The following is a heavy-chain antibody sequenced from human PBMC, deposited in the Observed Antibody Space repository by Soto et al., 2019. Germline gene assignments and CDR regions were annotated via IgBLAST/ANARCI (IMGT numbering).Heavy chain of an antibody. V-gene: IGHV3-11*01. CDR1: GFTFSDRY. CDR2: IHTSGTTI. Sequence: GGSLRLSCAAAGFTFSDRYMSWIRQAPGKGLEWVSYIHTSGTTIYYADSVKGRFTISRDNAKNSLYLQMNSLRAEDTAVYYCARGHYGLDLWGQGTTVTVSS. J-gene: IGHJ6*02. CDR3: ARGHYGLDL.